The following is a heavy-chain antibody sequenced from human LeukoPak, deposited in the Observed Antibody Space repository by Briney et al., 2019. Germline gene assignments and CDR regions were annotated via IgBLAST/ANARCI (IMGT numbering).Heavy chain of an antibody. V-gene: IGHV4-31*03. CDR2: IYYSGST. CDR1: GGSISSGGYY. D-gene: IGHD5-24*01. J-gene: IGHJ4*02. Sequence: SQTLSLTCTVSGGSISSGGYYWSWIRQHPGKGLEWIGYIYYSGSTNYNPSLKSRVTISIDTSKNQFSLNLSSVTAADTAVYYCARTTVEMATTFDYWGQGTLVTVSS. CDR3: ARTTVEMATTFDY.